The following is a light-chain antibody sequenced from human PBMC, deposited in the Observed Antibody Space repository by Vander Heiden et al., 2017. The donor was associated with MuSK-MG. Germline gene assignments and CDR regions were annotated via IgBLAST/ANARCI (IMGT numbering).Light chain of an antibody. CDR1: QGISSA. CDR2: DAS. Sequence: AIQLTQSPSSLSASVGDRVTITCRASQGISSALAWYQQKPGKAPKLLIYDASSLESGVPSRFSGSGSGTDFTLTISSLQPEDFATYYCQQVNNSPITFGQGTLLDIK. V-gene: IGKV1D-13*01. J-gene: IGKJ5*01. CDR3: QQVNNSPIT.